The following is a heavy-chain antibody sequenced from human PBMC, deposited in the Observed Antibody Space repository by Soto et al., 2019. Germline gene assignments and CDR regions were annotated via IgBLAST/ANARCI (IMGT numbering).Heavy chain of an antibody. D-gene: IGHD3-22*01. CDR2: IIPLFGTA. CDR3: ASSPNYYDSSGYNFQH. Sequence: QVQLVQSGAEVKKPGSSVKVSCKASGGTFSSYAISWVRQAPGQGLEWMGGIIPLFGTANYAQKFQGRVTNTADESTSTAYMELSSLTSEDTAVYYFASSPNYYDSSGYNFQHWGQGTLVTVSS. CDR1: GGTFSSYA. V-gene: IGHV1-69*12. J-gene: IGHJ1*01.